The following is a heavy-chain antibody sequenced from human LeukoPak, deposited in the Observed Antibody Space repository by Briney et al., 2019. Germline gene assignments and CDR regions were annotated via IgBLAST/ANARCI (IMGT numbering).Heavy chain of an antibody. D-gene: IGHD5-18*01. CDR1: EITFSDYA. CDR2: IIGSGTRT. CDR3: AKEASGYSYGFYYYYYMDV. J-gene: IGHJ6*03. V-gene: IGHV3-23*01. Sequence: GGSLRLSCAASEITFSDYAMTWVRQAPGKGLEWVSAIIGSGTRTHYAESVKGRFTISRDNSKNTLYLQMNSLRAEDTAVYYCAKEASGYSYGFYYYYYMDVWGKGTTVTISS.